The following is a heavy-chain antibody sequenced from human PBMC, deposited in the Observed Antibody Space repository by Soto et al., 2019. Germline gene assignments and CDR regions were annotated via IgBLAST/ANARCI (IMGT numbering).Heavy chain of an antibody. J-gene: IGHJ6*02. Sequence: GGSLRLSCAASGLDFSSEVMCWVRQAPGKGLEWVSSISGSGRTIYHADSMRGRFAISRDNSKNSLYLQLNNLRVDDTAVYYCAKVGPSYYYGMDVWGQGTTVTVSS. V-gene: IGHV3-23*01. CDR2: ISGSGRTI. CDR3: AKVGPSYYYGMDV. CDR1: GLDFSSEV. D-gene: IGHD1-26*01.